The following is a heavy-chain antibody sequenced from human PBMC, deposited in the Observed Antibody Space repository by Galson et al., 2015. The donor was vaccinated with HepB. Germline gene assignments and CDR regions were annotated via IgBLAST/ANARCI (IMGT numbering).Heavy chain of an antibody. CDR2: IWYDGNKK. J-gene: IGHJ4*02. CDR1: GFTFSSYA. V-gene: IGHV3-33*08. Sequence: SLRLSCAASGFTFSSYAMSWVRQAPGKGLEWVAVIWYDGNKKYYADSVKGRFTISRDNSKNTLYLQMNSLRAEDTGVYYCARPIAVAGTYYFDYWGQRTLVTVSS. D-gene: IGHD6-19*01. CDR3: ARPIAVAGTYYFDY.